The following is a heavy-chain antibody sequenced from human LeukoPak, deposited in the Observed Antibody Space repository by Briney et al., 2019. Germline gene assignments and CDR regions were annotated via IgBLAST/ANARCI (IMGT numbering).Heavy chain of an antibody. CDR1: GFTFSSSA. CDR3: AKAHPGFDY. J-gene: IGHJ4*02. V-gene: IGHV3-48*03. Sequence: PGGSLRLSCAASGFTFSSSAMNWVRQAPGKGLEWVSYISSSGSAIYYADSVKGRFTISRDNAQDSLFLQMNSLGAEDTAVYYCAKAHPGFDYWGQGVLVTVSS. CDR2: ISSSGSAI.